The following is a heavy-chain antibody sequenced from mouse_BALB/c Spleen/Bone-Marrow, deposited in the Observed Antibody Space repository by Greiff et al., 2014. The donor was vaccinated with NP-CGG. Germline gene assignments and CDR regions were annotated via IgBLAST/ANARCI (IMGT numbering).Heavy chain of an antibody. CDR2: IDPANGNT. D-gene: IGHD1-1*01. CDR1: GFNIKDTY. J-gene: IGHJ3*01. CDR3: ASYYYGSSSFAY. Sequence: VQLQQSVAELVKPGASVKLSCTASGFNIKDTYMHWVKQRPEQGLEWIGRIDPANGNTKYDPKFQGKATITADTSSNTAYLQPSSLTSEDTAVYYCASYYYGSSSFAYWGQGTMVTVS. V-gene: IGHV14-3*02.